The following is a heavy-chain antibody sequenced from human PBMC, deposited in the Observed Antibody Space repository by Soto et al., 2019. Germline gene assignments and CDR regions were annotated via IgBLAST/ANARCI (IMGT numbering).Heavy chain of an antibody. Sequence: HPRGSLRLACAVTVFSFNNYAMNWVRQAPGKGLEWVSSISGGGTGTYSADAVKGRFTISSDKSRNTVYLQMSSLRADDTAVYYCAKGHYYDNVGNWVANQAFDSWGQGSLVTVSS. D-gene: IGHD3-22*01. CDR1: VFSFNNYA. V-gene: IGHV3-23*01. J-gene: IGHJ4*02. CDR2: ISGGGTGT. CDR3: AKGHYYDNVGNWVANQAFDS.